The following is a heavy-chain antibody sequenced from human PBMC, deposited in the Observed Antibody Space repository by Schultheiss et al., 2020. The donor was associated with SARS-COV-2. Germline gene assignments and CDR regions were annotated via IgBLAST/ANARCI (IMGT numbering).Heavy chain of an antibody. D-gene: IGHD5-18*01. Sequence: SQTLSLTCTVSGGSISSYYWSWIRQPPGKGLEWIGEINHSGSTNYNPSLKSRVTISVDTSKNQFSLELSSVTAADTAVYYCARGVSGYSYGKADYWGQGTLVTVSS. CDR3: ARGVSGYSYGKADY. CDR2: INHSGST. V-gene: IGHV4-34*01. CDR1: GGSISSYY. J-gene: IGHJ4*02.